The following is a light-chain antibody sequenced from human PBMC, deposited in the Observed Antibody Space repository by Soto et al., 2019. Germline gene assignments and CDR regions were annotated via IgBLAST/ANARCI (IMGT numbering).Light chain of an antibody. Sequence: QSALTQPASVSGSPGQSNTISCTGTSSDVGGYNYVSWYQQHPGNAPKLMIYDVSNRPSVVSNRFSGSKSGNTASLTIAGLQADDEADYYCSSYTSSSTQVFGGGTKLTVL. J-gene: IGLJ2*01. CDR3: SSYTSSSTQV. CDR2: DVS. V-gene: IGLV2-14*01. CDR1: SSDVGGYNY.